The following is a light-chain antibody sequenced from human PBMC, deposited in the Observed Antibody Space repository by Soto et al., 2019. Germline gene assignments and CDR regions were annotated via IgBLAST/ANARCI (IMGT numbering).Light chain of an antibody. Sequence: EIVLTHSPATLSLSPVERATLSFSASQSVSSSYLAWYQQKPGQAPRLLIYGASSRATGIPDRFSGSGSGTDFTLTISRLEPEDFAVYYCQKYGSSPWTCGQGNTVAIK. V-gene: IGKV3-20*01. CDR1: QSVSSSY. CDR2: GAS. CDR3: QKYGSSPWT. J-gene: IGKJ1*01.